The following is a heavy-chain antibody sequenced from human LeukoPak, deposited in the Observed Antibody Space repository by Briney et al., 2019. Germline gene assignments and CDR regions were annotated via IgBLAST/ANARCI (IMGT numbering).Heavy chain of an antibody. CDR2: IYPDGRT. J-gene: IGHJ4*02. CDR1: GSY. CDR3: ARGIGTSWSLDQ. D-gene: IGHD6-13*01. Sequence: PRGSLRLSCAASGSYMTWVRQAPGKWLEWVSLIYPDGRTYYTDSVKGRFTISRDNSKNTLYLQMNSLRAEDTAVYYCARGIGTSWSLDQWGQGTLVTVSS. V-gene: IGHV3-53*01.